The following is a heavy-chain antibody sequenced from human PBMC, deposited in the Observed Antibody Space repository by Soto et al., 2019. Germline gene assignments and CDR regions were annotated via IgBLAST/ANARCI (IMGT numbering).Heavy chain of an antibody. CDR1: GGSISSYY. CDR3: ARAHSYYDDSSGYYGFHAFDS. CDR2: IYYSGST. Sequence: SETLSLTCTVSGGSISSYYWSWIRQPPGKGLEWIGYIYYSGSTNYNPSLKSRVTISVDTSKNQFSLKLSSVTAADTAVYYCARAHSYYDDSSGYYGFHAFDSWGQGTMVTVSS. V-gene: IGHV4-59*01. D-gene: IGHD3-22*01. J-gene: IGHJ3*02.